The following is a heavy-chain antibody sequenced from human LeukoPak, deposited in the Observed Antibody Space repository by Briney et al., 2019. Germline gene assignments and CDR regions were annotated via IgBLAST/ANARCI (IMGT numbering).Heavy chain of an antibody. CDR1: GFTFSNAW. CDR3: TTAGSSWLYYFDY. J-gene: IGHJ4*02. CDR2: IKSETDGGTT. V-gene: IGHV3-15*01. Sequence: NPGGSLRLSCAASGFTFSNAWMSWVRQAPGKGLEWVGRIKSETDGGTTDYAALVKGRFTISRDDSKNTLYLHMSSLKTEDTAVYYCTTAGSSWLYYFDYWGQGTLVTVSS. D-gene: IGHD6-13*01.